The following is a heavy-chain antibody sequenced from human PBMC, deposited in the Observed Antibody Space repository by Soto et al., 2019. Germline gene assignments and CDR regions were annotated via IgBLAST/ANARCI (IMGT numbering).Heavy chain of an antibody. CDR1: GYTFSTYG. CDR2: IGADNGDT. D-gene: IGHD1-1*01. Sequence: QVQLVQSGAEVKKPGASVKVSCKASGYTFSTYGFSWVRQAPGQGLEWMGWIGADNGDTNYAQNFQGRVTMTTDTSTATSYMELRSLTSDHTAVYFCARDWKGAEGFDTWGQGTLVTVSS. V-gene: IGHV1-18*01. J-gene: IGHJ5*02. CDR3: ARDWKGAEGFDT.